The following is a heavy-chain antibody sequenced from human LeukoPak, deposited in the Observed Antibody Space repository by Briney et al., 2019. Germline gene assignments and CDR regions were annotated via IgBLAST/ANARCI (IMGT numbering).Heavy chain of an antibody. CDR2: ISSGSNYI. CDR1: GFTLSDYS. V-gene: IGHV3-21*01. J-gene: IGHJ2*01. Sequence: PGGSLRLSCAASGFTLSDYSMNWVRQAPGKGLEWVSSISSGSNYIYYADSVKGRFTISRDNAKNSLYLQMNSLRAEDTAVYYCARTAYNIVVVVAATPDWYFDLWGRGTLVTVSS. D-gene: IGHD2-15*01. CDR3: ARTAYNIVVVVAATPDWYFDL.